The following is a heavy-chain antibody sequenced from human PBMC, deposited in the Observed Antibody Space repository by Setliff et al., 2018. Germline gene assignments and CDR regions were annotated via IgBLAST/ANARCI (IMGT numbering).Heavy chain of an antibody. Sequence: ASVKVSCKASGYTFTDYYIQWVRQAPGQGLEWMGWINPNTGSTYYRQRFQGRVTMTRDTSISTAYMDVNRLKSDDTAVYYCARDLRAVTATGEYYFDFWGQGTLVTVSS. CDR3: ARDLRAVTATGEYYFDF. CDR1: GYTFTDYY. J-gene: IGHJ4*02. V-gene: IGHV1-2*02. CDR2: INPNTGST. D-gene: IGHD2-15*01.